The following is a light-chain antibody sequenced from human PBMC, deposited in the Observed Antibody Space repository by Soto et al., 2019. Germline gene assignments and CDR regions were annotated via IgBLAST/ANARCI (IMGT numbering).Light chain of an antibody. J-gene: IGKJ1*01. V-gene: IGKV3-20*01. Sequence: EIVLTQSPGTLSLSPGERATLSCRASQSVSSSYLAWYQQKPGQAPRLLIYGASSRATGISDRFSGSGSGTDFTLTISRLEPEYFAVYYCQQYGSSPWTFGQGTKVEIK. CDR3: QQYGSSPWT. CDR2: GAS. CDR1: QSVSSSY.